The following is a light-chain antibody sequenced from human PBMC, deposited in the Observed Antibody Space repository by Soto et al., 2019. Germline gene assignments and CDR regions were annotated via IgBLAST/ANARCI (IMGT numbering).Light chain of an antibody. CDR3: QQSYSNPIT. J-gene: IGKJ5*01. Sequence: DIQMTQSPSSLSASVGDRVTITSRASQSISFYLNWYQQTKGNAPKVLIYAASNLQTGVPSRFSGSGSGTDFTLPINSLQPEDFETYSCQQSYSNPITFGQGTRLEIK. CDR1: QSISFY. CDR2: AAS. V-gene: IGKV1-39*01.